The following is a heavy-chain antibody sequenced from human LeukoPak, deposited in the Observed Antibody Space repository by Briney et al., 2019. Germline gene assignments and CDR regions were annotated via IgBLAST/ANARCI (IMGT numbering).Heavy chain of an antibody. CDR3: AKLFSAAFHI. CDR2: INHSGSA. V-gene: IGHV4-34*01. CDR1: GGSFSGYY. Sequence: SETLSLTCAVYGGSFSGYYWSWIRQPPGKGLEWIGEINHSGSANYNPSLKSRVTISVDTSKNQFSLKLSSVTAADTAVYYCAKLFSAAFHIWGQGTMVTVSS. D-gene: IGHD2/OR15-2a*01. J-gene: IGHJ3*02.